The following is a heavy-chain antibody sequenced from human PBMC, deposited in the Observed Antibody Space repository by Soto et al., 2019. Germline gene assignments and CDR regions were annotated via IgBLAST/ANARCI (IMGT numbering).Heavy chain of an antibody. D-gene: IGHD1-26*01. V-gene: IGHV3-48*03. CDR1: GFTFSSYA. CDR3: VRGTIVGATFTY. CDR2: ISSSGDTK. Sequence: EVQLLESGGGLVQPGGSLRLSCAASGFTFSSYALSWVRQAPGKGLEWLSYISSSGDTKNYADSVQGRFTVSRDSAKNSLYLQMNSLRTEDTAVYYCVRGTIVGATFTYWGQGTLVTVSS. J-gene: IGHJ4*02.